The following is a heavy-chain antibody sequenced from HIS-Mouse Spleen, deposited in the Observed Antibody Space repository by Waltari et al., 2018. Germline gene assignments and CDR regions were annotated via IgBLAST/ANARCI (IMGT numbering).Heavy chain of an antibody. CDR2: IYHSGST. V-gene: IGHV4-38-2*02. CDR1: GYSISSGYY. J-gene: IGHJ3*02. D-gene: IGHD3-9*01. CDR3: ARVGVLRYFDWLPIHGAFDI. Sequence: QVQLQESGQGLVKPSETLSLTCTVSGYSISSGYYWGWIRQPPGKGLAWIGSIYHSGSTYYNPSLKSRVTISVDTSKNQFSLKLSSVTAADTAVYYCARVGVLRYFDWLPIHGAFDIWGQGTMVTVSS.